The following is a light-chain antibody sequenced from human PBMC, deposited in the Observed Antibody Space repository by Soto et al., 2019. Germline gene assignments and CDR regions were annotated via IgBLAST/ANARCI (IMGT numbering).Light chain of an antibody. CDR2: DAS. J-gene: IGKJ3*01. Sequence: EVVLTQSPATLSLSPGERATLSCSASQSVSSYLAWYQQKPGQTPRLLIYDASNRATGIPARFSGSGSGTDFTLTISSLEPEDFAFYFCQQRGNWPPTFGPGTKVDI. CDR3: QQRGNWPPT. CDR1: QSVSSY. V-gene: IGKV3-11*01.